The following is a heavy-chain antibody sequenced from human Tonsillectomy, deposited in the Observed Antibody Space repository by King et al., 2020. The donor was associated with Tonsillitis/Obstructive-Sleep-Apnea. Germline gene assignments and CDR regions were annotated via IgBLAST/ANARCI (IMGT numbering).Heavy chain of an antibody. J-gene: IGHJ3*02. CDR3: ARDRRYAFDI. V-gene: IGHV3-48*03. CDR1: GFTFSSYE. Sequence: VQLVESGGGLVQPGGSLRLSCAASGFTFSSYEMNWVRQAPGKGLEWVSYISSSGSTIYYADFVKGRFTISRDNAKNSLYLQMNSLRAEDTAVYYCARDRRYAFDIWGQGTMVTVSS. CDR2: ISSSGSTI.